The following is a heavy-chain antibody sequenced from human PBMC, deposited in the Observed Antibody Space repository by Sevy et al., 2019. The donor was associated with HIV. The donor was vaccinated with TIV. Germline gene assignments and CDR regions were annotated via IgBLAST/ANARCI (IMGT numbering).Heavy chain of an antibody. CDR3: ARVEYYYDSSGYLNINWFDP. Sequence: ASVKVSCKASGYTFTSYGISWVRQAPGQGLEWMGWISAYNGNTNYAQKLQGRVTMTTDTSTSTAYMELRSLRSDDTAVYYCARVEYYYDSSGYLNINWFDPWGQGTLVTVSS. J-gene: IGHJ5*02. V-gene: IGHV1-18*01. CDR2: ISAYNGNT. D-gene: IGHD3-22*01. CDR1: GYTFTSYG.